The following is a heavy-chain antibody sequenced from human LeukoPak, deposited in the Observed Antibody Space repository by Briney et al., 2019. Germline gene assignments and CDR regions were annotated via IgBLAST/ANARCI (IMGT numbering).Heavy chain of an antibody. CDR3: TRVHYSGSGLSSYFDY. CDR1: GGSISSYY. D-gene: IGHD3-10*01. CDR2: TYYTGST. J-gene: IGHJ4*02. Sequence: PSETLSLTCTVSGGSISSYYWSWIRQSPGKGLEWIGYTYYTGSTNYNPSLRSRVTISVDTSKNQFSLNLRTVTSADTAVYYCTRVHYSGSGLSSYFDYWGRGTLVTVSS. V-gene: IGHV4-59*01.